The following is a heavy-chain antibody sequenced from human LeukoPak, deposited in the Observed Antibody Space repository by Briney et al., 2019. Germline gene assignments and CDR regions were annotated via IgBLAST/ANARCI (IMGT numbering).Heavy chain of an antibody. D-gene: IGHD5-12*01. CDR1: GLTFSRSW. V-gene: IGHV3-7*01. Sequence: PGGSLRLSCAVSGLTFSRSWIVWLRQAPGKGLEWVASVKPDGSESWYVDSVKGRFTISRDNSKNSLYLQLTSLRAEDTAVYYCARGGYSGYDLDYWGQGTLVTVSS. CDR3: ARGGYSGYDLDY. CDR2: VKPDGSES. J-gene: IGHJ4*02.